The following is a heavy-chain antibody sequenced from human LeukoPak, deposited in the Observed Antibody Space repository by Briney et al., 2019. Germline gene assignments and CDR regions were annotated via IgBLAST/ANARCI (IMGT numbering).Heavy chain of an antibody. CDR1: GGSISSYY. CDR2: IYYSGST. D-gene: IGHD5-18*01. V-gene: IGHV4-59*01. Sequence: SETLSLTCTVSGGSISSYYWSWIRQPPGKGLEWIGYIYYSGSTNYNPSLKSRVTISVDTSKNQFSLKLSSVTAADTAVYYCARRYSYGSIWFDPWGQGTLVTVSS. J-gene: IGHJ5*02. CDR3: ARRYSYGSIWFDP.